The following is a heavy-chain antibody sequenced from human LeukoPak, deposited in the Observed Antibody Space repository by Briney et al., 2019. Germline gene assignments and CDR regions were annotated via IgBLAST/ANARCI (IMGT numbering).Heavy chain of an antibody. J-gene: IGHJ3*02. D-gene: IGHD2-15*01. CDR2: INHSGST. Sequence: SETLSLTCAVYGGSFSGYYWSWIRQPPGKGLEWIGEINHSGSTNYNPSLKSRVTISVDTSKNQFSLKLSSVTAADTAVYYCARQQRYCSGGSCYRTFDIWGQGTMVTVSS. CDR1: GGSFSGYY. V-gene: IGHV4-34*01. CDR3: ARQQRYCSGGSCYRTFDI.